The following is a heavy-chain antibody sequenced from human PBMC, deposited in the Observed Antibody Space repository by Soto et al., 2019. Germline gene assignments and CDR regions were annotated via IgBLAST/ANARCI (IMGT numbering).Heavy chain of an antibody. V-gene: IGHV4-30-4*01. CDR3: AMEMIVATSFDY. CDR1: GGSISSGDYY. D-gene: IGHD5-12*01. J-gene: IGHJ4*02. CDR2: IYYSGST. Sequence: QVQLQESGPGLVKPSQTLSLTCTVSGGSISSGDYYWSWIPQPPGPGLEWIGYIYYSGSTYYTPSLKSRVTISVDTSKNQCSLKLSSVTAADTAVYYCAMEMIVATSFDYWGQGTLVTVSA.